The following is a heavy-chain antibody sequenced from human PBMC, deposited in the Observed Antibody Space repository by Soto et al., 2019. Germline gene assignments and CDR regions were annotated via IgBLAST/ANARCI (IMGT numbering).Heavy chain of an antibody. V-gene: IGHV4-39*01. CDR2: IYYSGSA. J-gene: IGHJ5*02. CDR1: GGSISSSVSYY. CDR3: ARLHCNSPNCVPLDP. Sequence: SETMSLTCTVSGGSISSSVSYYWGWIRQPPGKGLEWIGSIYYSGSAYYSPSLKSRVTMSVDTSKNQLSLELRSVTAADTAVYYCARLHCNSPNCVPLDPWGQGTLVTVSS. D-gene: IGHD2-2*01.